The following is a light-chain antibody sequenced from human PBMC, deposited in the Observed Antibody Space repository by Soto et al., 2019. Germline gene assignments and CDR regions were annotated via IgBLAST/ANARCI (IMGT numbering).Light chain of an antibody. Sequence: EIVMTQSPATLSVSPGERVTLSCRASESLSTYLAWYQQKPGQAPRLLIYGASTKATGIPARFSGSGSATDVPLTISSLQSEDFAVYYCQSYNDWPFTFGQGTKLEI. V-gene: IGKV3-15*01. CDR3: QSYNDWPFT. CDR2: GAS. CDR1: ESLSTY. J-gene: IGKJ2*01.